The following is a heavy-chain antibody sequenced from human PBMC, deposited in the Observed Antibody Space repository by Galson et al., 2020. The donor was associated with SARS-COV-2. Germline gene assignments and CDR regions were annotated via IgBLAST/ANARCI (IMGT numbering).Heavy chain of an antibody. CDR3: ARGRENYYDSSGSYFDY. J-gene: IGHJ4*02. D-gene: IGHD3-22*01. CDR2: IYYSGST. V-gene: IGHV4-30-4*07. CDR1: GGSISSGGYS. Sequence: SETLSLTCAVSGGSISSGGYSWSWIRQPPGKGLEWIGYIYYSGSTYYNPSLKSRVTISVDTSKNQFSLKLSSVTAADTAVYYCARGRENYYDSSGSYFDYWGQGTLVTVSS.